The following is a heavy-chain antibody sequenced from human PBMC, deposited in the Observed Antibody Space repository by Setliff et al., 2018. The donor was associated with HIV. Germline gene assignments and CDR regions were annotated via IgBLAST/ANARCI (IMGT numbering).Heavy chain of an antibody. V-gene: IGHV1-18*01. D-gene: IGHD3-22*01. J-gene: IGHJ1*01. Sequence: ASVKVSCKASGYIFTSYGISWVRQAPGQGLEWMGWISAYNGNTNYAQKFQGRVSMTIDTSTSAAYMGLRSLRPDDTAVYFCARDPSSGIYYDSSGQYFQNWGQGTLVTVSS. CDR2: ISAYNGNT. CDR1: GYIFTSYG. CDR3: ARDPSSGIYYDSSGQYFQN.